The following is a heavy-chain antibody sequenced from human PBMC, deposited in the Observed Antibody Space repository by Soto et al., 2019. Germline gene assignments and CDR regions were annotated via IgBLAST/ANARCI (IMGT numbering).Heavy chain of an antibody. CDR2: IYWNDDK. D-gene: IGHD6-19*01. CDR1: GFSLSTSGVG. CDR3: AHRLLYDSGWSEYYFDY. V-gene: IGHV2-5*01. J-gene: IGHJ4*02. Sequence: SGPTLVNPTQTLTLTCTFSGFSLSTSGVGVGWIRQPPGKALEWLALIYWNDDKRYSPSLKSRLTITKDTSKNQVVLTMTNMDPVGTATYYCAHRLLYDSGWSEYYFDYWGQGTLVTVSS.